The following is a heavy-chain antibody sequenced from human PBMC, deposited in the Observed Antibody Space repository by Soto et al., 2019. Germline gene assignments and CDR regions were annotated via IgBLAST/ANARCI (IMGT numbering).Heavy chain of an antibody. V-gene: IGHV3-9*01. J-gene: IGHJ4*02. Sequence: EVQLVESGGGLVQPGGSLRLSCAASGFTFDDYAIHWVRHIPGKGIEWVSGISWNGAATGYADSVKGRFTISRDNAKNSLYLQMNSLRTEDTAMYYCANLPLYGSGFDCWGQGTLVTLSS. CDR2: ISWNGAAT. D-gene: IGHD3-10*01. CDR1: GFTFDDYA. CDR3: ANLPLYGSGFDC.